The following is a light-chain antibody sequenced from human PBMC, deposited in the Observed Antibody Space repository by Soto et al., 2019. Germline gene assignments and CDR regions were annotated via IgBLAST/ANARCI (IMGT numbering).Light chain of an antibody. V-gene: IGLV2-8*01. Sequence: QSALTQPPSASGSPGQSVAISCTGTSSDVGTYNYVSWYQQHPGKAPKLMIYEVSKRPSGVPDRFSGSKSGNTASLTVSGLQAEDEADYYCSSYAGRNNFGVFGGGTKLTVL. CDR3: SSYAGRNNFGV. CDR1: SSDVGTYNY. J-gene: IGLJ2*01. CDR2: EVS.